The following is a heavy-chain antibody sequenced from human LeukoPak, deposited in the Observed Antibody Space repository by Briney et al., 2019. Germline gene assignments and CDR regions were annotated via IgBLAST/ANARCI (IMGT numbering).Heavy chain of an antibody. V-gene: IGHV5-51*01. CDR1: GYIFTSYW. CDR2: IYPGDSDT. CDR3: ARCPQDIVVVPAAFDI. J-gene: IGHJ3*02. D-gene: IGHD2-2*01. Sequence: GESLKISCKGSGYIFTSYWIGWVRQLPGKGLEWMGIIYPGDSDTRYTPSFQGQVTISADKSISTAYLQWSSLKASDTAMYYCARCPQDIVVVPAAFDIWGQGTMVTVSS.